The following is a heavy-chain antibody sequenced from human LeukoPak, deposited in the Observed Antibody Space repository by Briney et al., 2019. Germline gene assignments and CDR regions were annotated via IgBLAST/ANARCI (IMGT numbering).Heavy chain of an antibody. J-gene: IGHJ6*03. CDR1: GYTFAAYY. CDR2: ITPNSGGT. D-gene: IGHD5-18*01. CDR3: ARAVYSYGFVYYYYMDV. Sequence: ASVKVSCKASGYTFAAYYIHWVRQAPGQGLEWMGWITPNSGGTNYAQKFQGRVTMTRDTSINTAYMELSRLTSDDTAVYYCARAVYSYGFVYYYYMDVWGKGTTVTVSS. V-gene: IGHV1-2*02.